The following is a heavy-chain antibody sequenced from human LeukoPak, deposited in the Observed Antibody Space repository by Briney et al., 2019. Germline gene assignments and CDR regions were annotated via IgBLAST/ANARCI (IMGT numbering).Heavy chain of an antibody. CDR3: ARGAYYDILTGLLDY. CDR1: GYTFTSYG. V-gene: IGHV1-18*04. Sequence: ASVKVSCKASGYTFTSYGISWVRQAPGQGLEWMGWISAYNGNTNYAQKLQGRVTMTTDTSTSTAYMEQRSLRSDDTAVYYCARGAYYDILTGLLDYWGQGTLVTVSS. CDR2: ISAYNGNT. D-gene: IGHD3-9*01. J-gene: IGHJ4*02.